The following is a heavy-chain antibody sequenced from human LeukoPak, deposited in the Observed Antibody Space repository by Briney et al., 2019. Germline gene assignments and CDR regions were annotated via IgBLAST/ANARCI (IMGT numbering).Heavy chain of an antibody. CDR1: GGSISSYY. V-gene: IGHV4-59*01. Sequence: PSETLSLTCTVSGGSISSYYWSWIRQPPGKGLEWIGYIYYRGSTNYTPSLKRRVTISVDTSKNQFSLTLSSVTAADTAVYYCARGDGIAAPRLKIRSGVYSLWGQGTLVTVSS. CDR2: IYYRGST. D-gene: IGHD6-6*01. CDR3: ARGDGIAAPRLKIRSGVYSL. J-gene: IGHJ4*02.